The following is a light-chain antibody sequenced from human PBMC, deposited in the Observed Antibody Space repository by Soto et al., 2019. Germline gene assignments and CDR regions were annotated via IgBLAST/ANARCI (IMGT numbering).Light chain of an antibody. CDR3: QVWDSSRDHGV. V-gene: IGLV3-21*02. CDR1: NLGIMS. J-gene: IGLJ2*01. CDR2: DDS. Sequence: SYELTQPPSVSVAPGQTARITCGGNNLGIMSVHWYQQKPGQAPVLGVYDDSDRPSGIPERFSGAKSENTASLTISSVEAGDEADYSCQVWDSSRDHGVFGGGTKPTVL.